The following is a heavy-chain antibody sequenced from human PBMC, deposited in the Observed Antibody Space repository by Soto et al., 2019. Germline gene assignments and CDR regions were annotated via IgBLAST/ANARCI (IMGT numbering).Heavy chain of an antibody. CDR1: GFTFSSYG. CDR2: ISYDGSNK. V-gene: IGHV3-30*18. D-gene: IGHD4-4*01. J-gene: IGHJ6*03. Sequence: QVQLVESGGGVVQPGRSLRLSCAASGFTFSSYGMHWVRQAPGRGLEGVAVISYDGSNKNYADSVKGRFTISRDNSKNTLYLQMNSLRAEDTAVYYCAKDLGSNYLIMDVWGKGTTVTVSS. CDR3: AKDLGSNYLIMDV.